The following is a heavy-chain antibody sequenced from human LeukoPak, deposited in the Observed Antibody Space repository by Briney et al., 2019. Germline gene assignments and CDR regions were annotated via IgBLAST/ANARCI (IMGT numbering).Heavy chain of an antibody. D-gene: IGHD5-18*01. CDR3: ARADEYGYSYGPFDY. V-gene: IGHV3-21*01. CDR2: ISSSSSYI. Sequence: GGSLRPSCAASGFTFSSYSMNWARQAPGKGLGWVSPISSSSSYIYYADSVKGRFTISRDNAKNSLYLQMNSLRAEDTAVYYCARADEYGYSYGPFDYWGQGTLVTVSS. J-gene: IGHJ4*02. CDR1: GFTFSSYS.